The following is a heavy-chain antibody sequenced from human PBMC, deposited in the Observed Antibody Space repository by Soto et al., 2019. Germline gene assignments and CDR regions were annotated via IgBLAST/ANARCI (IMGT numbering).Heavy chain of an antibody. CDR3: AAGWLRLLEWFPQPYYGMDF. CDR1: GFTFTNSA. V-gene: IGHV1-58*01. D-gene: IGHD3-3*01. J-gene: IGHJ6*02. CDR2: IVVGSGNT. Sequence: SVKVSCKASGFTFTNSAVQWVRQARGQRLEWIGWIVVGSGNTNYAQKFQERVTITRDMSTSTAYMELSSLRSEDTAVYYCAAGWLRLLEWFPQPYYGMDFWGQGTTVTVSS.